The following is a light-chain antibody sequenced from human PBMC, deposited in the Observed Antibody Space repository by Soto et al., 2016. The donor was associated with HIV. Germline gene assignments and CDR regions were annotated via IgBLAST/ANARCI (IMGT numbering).Light chain of an antibody. J-gene: IGLJ1*01. CDR3: QTWDSRAAV. Sequence: SYELTQPPSVSLSPGQTAIITCSGYNLKDKFVSWYQQRPGQSPILVISQDILRPSGIPERFSGSNSGNTATLTITGIQPLDEADYFCQTWDSRAAVFGTGTKVTV. CDR1: NLKDKF. V-gene: IGLV3-1*01. CDR2: QDI.